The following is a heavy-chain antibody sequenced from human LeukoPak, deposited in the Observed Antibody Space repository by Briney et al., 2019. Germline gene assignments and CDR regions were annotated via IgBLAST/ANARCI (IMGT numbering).Heavy chain of an antibody. D-gene: IGHD5-18*01. CDR2: IRSKANSYAT. CDR3: AKDHLHVDTAMDNNYYYYYMDV. Sequence: PGGSLRLSCAASGFTFSGSAMHWVRQASGKGLEWVGRIRSKANSYATAYAASVKGRFTISRDDSKNTAYLQMNSLRAEDTAVYYCAKDHLHVDTAMDNNYYYYYMDVWGKGTTVTVSS. J-gene: IGHJ6*03. CDR1: GFTFSGSA. V-gene: IGHV3-73*01.